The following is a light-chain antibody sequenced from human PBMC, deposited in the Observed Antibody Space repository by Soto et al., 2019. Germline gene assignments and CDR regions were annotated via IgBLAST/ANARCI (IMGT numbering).Light chain of an antibody. CDR1: QSVSSSY. CDR3: QQYGSSPTWT. V-gene: IGKV3-20*01. J-gene: IGKJ1*01. Sequence: EIVLTQSPGTLSLSPVERATLSCRASQSVSSSYLAWYQQKPGQASRLLIYGASSRATGIPDRFSGSGSGTDFTLTISRLEPEDFAVYYCQQYGSSPTWTFGQGTKVDIK. CDR2: GAS.